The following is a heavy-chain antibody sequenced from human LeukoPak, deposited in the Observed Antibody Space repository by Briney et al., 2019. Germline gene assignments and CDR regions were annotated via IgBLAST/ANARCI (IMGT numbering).Heavy chain of an antibody. CDR2: INTDGSST. CDR1: GFTFGNYW. Sequence: HPGGSLRLSCAGSGFTFGNYWMHWVRQAPGKGLVCVSHINTDGSSTTYVDSVKGRFTISRDNAKNSLYLQMNSLRAEDTAVYYCAELGITMIGGVWGKGTTVTISS. D-gene: IGHD3-10*02. J-gene: IGHJ6*04. V-gene: IGHV3-74*01. CDR3: AELGITMIGGV.